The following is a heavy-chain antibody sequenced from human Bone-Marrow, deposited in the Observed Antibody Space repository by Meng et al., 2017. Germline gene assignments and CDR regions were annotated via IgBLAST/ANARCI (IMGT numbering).Heavy chain of an antibody. CDR1: GFTFSNAY. V-gene: IGHV3-15*01. CDR3: SGHIDY. CDR2: IKSKPDGETI. Sequence: DVQLVESGGGLVKPGGSLRISCEGSGFTFSNAYMTWVRQVPGKRLEWVGRIKSKPDGETIDYAAPVKGRFTISRDDSKNTVYLQMNSLKTEDTAVYYCSGHIDYWGQGTLVTVSS. D-gene: IGHD5-12*01. J-gene: IGHJ4*02.